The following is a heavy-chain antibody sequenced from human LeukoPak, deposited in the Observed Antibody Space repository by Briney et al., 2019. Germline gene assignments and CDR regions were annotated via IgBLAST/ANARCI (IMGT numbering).Heavy chain of an antibody. CDR2: IDTSGDT. CDR1: GFTFSTYD. D-gene: IGHD6-19*01. V-gene: IGHV3-13*01. CDR3: ARGAEATRWYFDL. Sequence: GGSLRLSCAASGFTFSTYDMPRVRQATGKGLEWVSSIDTSGDTYYPGSVKGRFTISRENAKNSFSLQMNSLRAGDTAVYYCARGAEATRWYFDLWGRGTLVTVSS. J-gene: IGHJ2*01.